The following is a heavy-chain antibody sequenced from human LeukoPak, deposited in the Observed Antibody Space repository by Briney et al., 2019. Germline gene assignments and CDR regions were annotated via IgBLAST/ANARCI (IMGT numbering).Heavy chain of an antibody. J-gene: IGHJ4*02. Sequence: PSETLSLTCAVSGGSISNNDWWTWVRQLPGKGLEWIGEIHHSGGPHCNPSLKSRVTISVDKSKNQFSLKLSSVTAADTAVYYCVANLVASDYWGQGTLVTVSS. CDR3: VANLVASDY. V-gene: IGHV4-4*02. CDR1: GGSISNNDW. CDR2: IHHSGGP. D-gene: IGHD2-15*01.